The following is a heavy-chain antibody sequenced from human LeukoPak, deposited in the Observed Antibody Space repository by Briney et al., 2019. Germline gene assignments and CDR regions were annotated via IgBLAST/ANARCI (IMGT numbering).Heavy chain of an antibody. D-gene: IGHD3-10*01. CDR1: GLTVSSNY. Sequence: GGSLRLSCAASGLTVSSNYMSWVRQAPGKGLEWVSVIYGGGRTFYADSVKGRFIISRDNSKNTLFLQMNSLRAEDTAVYYCARDLYYGSGGYYFDYWGQGTLVTVSS. CDR2: IYGGGRT. J-gene: IGHJ4*02. V-gene: IGHV3-66*01. CDR3: ARDLYYGSGGYYFDY.